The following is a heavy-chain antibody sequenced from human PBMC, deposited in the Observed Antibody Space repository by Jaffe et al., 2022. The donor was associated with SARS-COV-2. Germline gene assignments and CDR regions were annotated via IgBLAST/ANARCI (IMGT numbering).Heavy chain of an antibody. D-gene: IGHD2-21*02. CDR1: GGTFSSYT. V-gene: IGHV1-69*08. Sequence: QVQLVQSGAEVKKPGSSVKVSCKASGGTFSSYTISWVRQAPGQGLEWMGRIIPILGIANYAQKFQGRVTITADKSTSTAYMELSSLRSEDTAVYYCARDRVEAYCGGDCRYFDLWGRGTLVTVSS. CDR2: IIPILGIA. J-gene: IGHJ2*01. CDR3: ARDRVEAYCGGDCRYFDL.